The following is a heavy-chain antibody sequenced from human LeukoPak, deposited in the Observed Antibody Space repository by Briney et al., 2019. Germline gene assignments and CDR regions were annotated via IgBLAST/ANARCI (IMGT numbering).Heavy chain of an antibody. V-gene: IGHV3-30-3*01. D-gene: IGHD5-18*01. CDR2: ISYDGSNK. CDR1: GFTFSSYA. J-gene: IGHJ3*02. CDR3: ASGGYSYGDAFDI. Sequence: GGSLRLSCAASGFTFSSYAMHWVRQAPGKGLEWVAVISYDGSNKYYADSVKGRFTISRDNSKNTLYLQMNSLRAEDTAVYYCASGGYSYGDAFDIWGQGTMVTVSS.